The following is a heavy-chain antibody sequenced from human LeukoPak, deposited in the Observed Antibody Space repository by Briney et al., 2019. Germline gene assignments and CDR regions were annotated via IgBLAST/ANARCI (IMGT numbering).Heavy chain of an antibody. J-gene: IGHJ3*02. V-gene: IGHV4-38-2*02. CDR1: GYSISSGYH. D-gene: IGHD3-10*01. Sequence: PSETLSLTCTVSGYSISSGYHWGWIRQPPGKGLEWIGSMYHSGTTYYNPSLKGRVTISVDTSKDHISLKLNSVTATDTAVYYCAKSNGYGLVDIWGQGTMVTVSS. CDR2: MYHSGTT. CDR3: AKSNGYGLVDI.